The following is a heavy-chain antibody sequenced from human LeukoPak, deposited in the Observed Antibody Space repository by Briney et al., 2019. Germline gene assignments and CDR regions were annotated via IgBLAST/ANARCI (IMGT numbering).Heavy chain of an antibody. CDR3: ASGWSSGWYYFDY. D-gene: IGHD6-19*01. CDR2: IHYSGSA. Sequence: SQTLSLTCTVSGGSISSGGYYWSWIRQHPGKGLEWIGYIHYSGSAYYNPSLKSRVTISVDTSKNQFSLKLSSVTAADTAVYYCASGWSSGWYYFDYWGQGTLVTVSS. CDR1: GGSISSGGYY. V-gene: IGHV4-31*03. J-gene: IGHJ4*02.